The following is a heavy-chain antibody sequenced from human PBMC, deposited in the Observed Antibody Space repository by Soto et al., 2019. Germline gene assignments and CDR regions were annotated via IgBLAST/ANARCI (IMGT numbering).Heavy chain of an antibody. CDR3: AKDGYKYKYYSDY. V-gene: IGHV3-23*01. CDR2: ISGSGGDT. CDR1: GFTFSSSA. J-gene: IGHJ4*02. D-gene: IGHD5-18*01. Sequence: GGSLTLSCAASGFTFSSSAMSWVRQAPGKGLEWVSSISGSGGDTYYAESVKGRCTISRENSKSTVYLQMNSLRVEDTAVYYCAKDGYKYKYYSDYWGQGTLVTVSS.